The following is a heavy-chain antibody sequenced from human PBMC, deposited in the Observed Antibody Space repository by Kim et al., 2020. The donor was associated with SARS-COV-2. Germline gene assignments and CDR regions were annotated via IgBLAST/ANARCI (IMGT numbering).Heavy chain of an antibody. Sequence: YSAASVRGRFTISRDNAKNSLYLQMNGLRAEDTAVYYCGRSDYGNNQVDYWGQGALVTVSS. J-gene: IGHJ4*02. V-gene: IGHV3-48*03. D-gene: IGHD4-17*01. CDR3: GRSDYGNNQVDY.